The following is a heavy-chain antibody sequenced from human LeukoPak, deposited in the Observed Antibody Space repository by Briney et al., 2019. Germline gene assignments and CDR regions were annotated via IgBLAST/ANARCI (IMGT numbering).Heavy chain of an antibody. D-gene: IGHD3-16*01. CDR2: ILDSGYST. J-gene: IGHJ6*03. Sequence: GGSLRLSCAASGFTFSSYAMSWVRQAPGKGLEWVSGILDSGYSTYYANSVKGRFTISRDNSNNTLYLQMNSLRAEDTAVYYCAKLGGHPLHNYYVGVWGEGTTVTVSS. V-gene: IGHV3-23*01. CDR1: GFTFSSYA. CDR3: AKLGGHPLHNYYVGV.